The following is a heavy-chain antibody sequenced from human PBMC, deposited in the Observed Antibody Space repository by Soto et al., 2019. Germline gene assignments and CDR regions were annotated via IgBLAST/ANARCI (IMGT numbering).Heavy chain of an antibody. J-gene: IGHJ4*02. V-gene: IGHV3-73*01. CDR1: GFTFSDST. CDR3: TARRDWTAVDPLEY. D-gene: IGHD5-18*01. Sequence: GGSLRLSWAASGFTFSDSTMHWVRQAYGKGLEWVGRIRNKGNNYATAYTASVKGRFTISRDDSKNTVYLQMNSLKIDDTAVYYCTARRDWTAVDPLEYWGLGTLVTVSS. CDR2: IRNKGNNYAT.